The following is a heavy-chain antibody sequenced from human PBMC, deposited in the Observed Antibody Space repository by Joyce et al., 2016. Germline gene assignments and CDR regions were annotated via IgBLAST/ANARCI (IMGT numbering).Heavy chain of an antibody. Sequence: QVQLQVSGPGLVKPSETLSLSCTVSGGSISSYYWSWIRQPPGKGLEWIGYINHRGRTNYNASLKSRVTISVDTSKNEFSLKMTSVTAADTAVYYCARGNDYDYWSGYEAHYFDYWGQGTLVTVSS. J-gene: IGHJ4*02. CDR3: ARGNDYDYWSGYEAHYFDY. CDR1: GGSISSYY. D-gene: IGHD3-3*01. V-gene: IGHV4-59*01. CDR2: INHRGRT.